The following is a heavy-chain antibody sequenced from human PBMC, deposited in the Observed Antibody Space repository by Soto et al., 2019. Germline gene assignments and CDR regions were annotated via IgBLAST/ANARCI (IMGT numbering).Heavy chain of an antibody. J-gene: IGHJ6*02. Sequence: QVQLVQSGAEVQKPGSSVKVSCKASGGTFSSYTISWVRQAPGQGLEWMGRIIPILGIPNYAQKFQGRVTITADKTTSTAYMERSSLRSEATAVYYCARVKCQYSSSWYCRSRMYCMYVWGQGTTVTVSS. D-gene: IGHD6-13*01. CDR2: IIPILGIP. CDR1: GGTFSSYT. V-gene: IGHV1-69*02. CDR3: ARVKCQYSSSWYCRSRMYCMYV.